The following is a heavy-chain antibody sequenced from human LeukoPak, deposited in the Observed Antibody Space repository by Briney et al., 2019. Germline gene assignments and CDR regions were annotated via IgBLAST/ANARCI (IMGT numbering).Heavy chain of an antibody. J-gene: IGHJ3*02. Sequence: GGSLRLSCAASGFTFTSYALSWVRQAPGQGLEWVSTIGDTGGPTFYADSVKGRFTISRDNAENSLYLQMNSLRAEDTAVYYCARDCSGGSCYSVSFAFDIWGQGTMVTVSS. CDR1: GFTFTSYA. V-gene: IGHV3-21*01. D-gene: IGHD2-15*01. CDR2: IGDTGGPT. CDR3: ARDCSGGSCYSVSFAFDI.